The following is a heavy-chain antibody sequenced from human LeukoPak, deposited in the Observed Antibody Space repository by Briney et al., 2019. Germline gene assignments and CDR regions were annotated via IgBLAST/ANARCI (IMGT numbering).Heavy chain of an antibody. CDR3: ARGKRWLNFDY. J-gene: IGHJ4*02. Sequence: GGSLRLSCAAAGLTFSSYAMSWVRQAPGKGLEWVSAISGNGSSSYYADSVKGRFAISRDNSKNTLRLQMNSLRAEDTAVYYCARGKRWLNFDYWGQGTLVTVSS. CDR2: ISGNGSSS. CDR1: GLTFSSYA. V-gene: IGHV3-23*01. D-gene: IGHD5-24*01.